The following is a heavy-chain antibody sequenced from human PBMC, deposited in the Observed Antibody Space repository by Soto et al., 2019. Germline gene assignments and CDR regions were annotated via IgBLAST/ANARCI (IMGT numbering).Heavy chain of an antibody. CDR2: ISSSSSYT. J-gene: IGHJ6*02. CDR1: GFTFSSYS. Sequence: GGSLRLSCAASGFTFSSYSMNWVRQAPGKGLEWVSSISSSSSYTYYADSVKGRFTISRDNAKNSLYLQMNSLRAEDTAVYYCARDWGSGWHYGMDVWGQGTTVTVSS. CDR3: ARDWGSGWHYGMDV. V-gene: IGHV3-21*01. D-gene: IGHD6-19*01.